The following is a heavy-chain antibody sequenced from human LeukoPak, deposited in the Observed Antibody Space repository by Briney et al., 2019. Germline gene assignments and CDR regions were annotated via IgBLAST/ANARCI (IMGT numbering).Heavy chain of an antibody. V-gene: IGHV4-59*12. Sequence: SETLSLTCTVSGGSISSYYWSWIRQPPGKGLEWIGYIYYSGSTNYNPFLKSRVTISVDTSKNQFTLKLSSVTAADTSVYYCARGREVARDFDYWGQGTLVSLSS. J-gene: IGHJ4*02. CDR2: IYYSGST. CDR3: ARGREVARDFDY. CDR1: GGSISSYY.